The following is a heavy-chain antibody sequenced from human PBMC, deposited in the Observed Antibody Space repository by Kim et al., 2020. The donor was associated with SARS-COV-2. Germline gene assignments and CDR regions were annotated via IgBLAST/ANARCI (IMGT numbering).Heavy chain of an antibody. D-gene: IGHD5-12*01. CDR3: ARGYSVSPYYYYGMDV. V-gene: IGHV4-34*13. Sequence: SLKSGVTISVDTSKNQFSRRLSSVTAADTAVYYCARGYSVSPYYYYGMDVWGQGTTVTVSS. J-gene: IGHJ6*02.